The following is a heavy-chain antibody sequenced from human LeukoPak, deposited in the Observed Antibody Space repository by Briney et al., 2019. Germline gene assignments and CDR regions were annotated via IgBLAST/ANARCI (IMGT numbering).Heavy chain of an antibody. J-gene: IGHJ4*02. CDR2: IYHSGST. V-gene: IGHV4-34*01. Sequence: SETLSLTCAVYGGSFSGYYWSWIRQPPGKGLEWIGSIYHSGSTYYNPSLKSRVTISVDTSKNQFSLKLSSVAAADTAVYYCARVGRYSSSWYFGYWGQGTLVTVSS. D-gene: IGHD6-13*01. CDR3: ARVGRYSSSWYFGY. CDR1: GGSFSGYY.